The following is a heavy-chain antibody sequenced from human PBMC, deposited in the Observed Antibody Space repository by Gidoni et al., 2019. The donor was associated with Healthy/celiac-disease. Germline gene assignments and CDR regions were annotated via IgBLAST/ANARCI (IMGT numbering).Heavy chain of an antibody. J-gene: IGHJ4*02. V-gene: IGHV3-7*01. CDR3: AREGWYDFWSGYPTYYFDY. CDR1: GFTFSSYW. D-gene: IGHD3-3*01. Sequence: EVQMVESGGGLVQPGGSLRLSCAASGFTFSSYWMSWVRQAPGKGLEWVANIKQDGSEKYYVDSVKGRFTISRDNAKNSLYLQMNSLRAEDTAVYYCAREGWYDFWSGYPTYYFDYWGQGTLVTVSS. CDR2: IKQDGSEK.